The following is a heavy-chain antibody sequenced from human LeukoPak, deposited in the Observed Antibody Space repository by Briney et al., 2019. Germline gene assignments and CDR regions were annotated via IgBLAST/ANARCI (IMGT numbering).Heavy chain of an antibody. CDR3: ARGAGSYGYFDY. CDR2: ISAYNGNT. J-gene: IGHJ4*02. D-gene: IGHD1-26*01. V-gene: IGHV1-18*01. CDR1: GYTFTSYG. Sequence: ASVKVSCKASGYTFTSYGISWVRQAPGQGLEWMGWISAYNGNTNYAQKFQGRVTITADESTSTAYMELSSLRSEDTAVYYCARGAGSYGYFDYWGQGTLVTVSS.